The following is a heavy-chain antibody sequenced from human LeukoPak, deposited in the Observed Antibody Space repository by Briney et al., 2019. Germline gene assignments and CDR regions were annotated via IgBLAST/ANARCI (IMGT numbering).Heavy chain of an antibody. V-gene: IGHV3-23*01. CDR3: AKDNAQWPRVFDY. D-gene: IGHD6-19*01. Sequence: GGSLRLSWAASGFSFSYYAMSWVRQAPGKGLEWVSGMSGSGATAYYADSVKGRFTISRDNSDNTVYLQMSNLSAEDTAVYYCAKDNAQWPRVFDYWGQGTLVTVSS. CDR2: MSGSGATA. J-gene: IGHJ4*02. CDR1: GFSFSYYA.